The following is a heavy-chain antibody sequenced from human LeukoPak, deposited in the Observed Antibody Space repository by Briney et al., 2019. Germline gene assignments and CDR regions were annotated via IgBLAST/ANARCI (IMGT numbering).Heavy chain of an antibody. Sequence: SETLSLTCTVSGASINNNFWTWIRQPPGKGLEWIGYIYSSGSANYNPSLKSRVNSTGDTSKNQIFLNMTSVTAADTAVYFCARHRDYYDTWGHGTLVTVSS. J-gene: IGHJ4*01. D-gene: IGHD3-22*01. CDR1: GASINNNF. V-gene: IGHV4-59*08. CDR3: ARHRDYYDT. CDR2: IYSSGSA.